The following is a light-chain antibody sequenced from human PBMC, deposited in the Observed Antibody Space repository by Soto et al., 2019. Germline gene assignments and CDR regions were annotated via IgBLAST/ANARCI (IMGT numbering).Light chain of an antibody. CDR2: EVS. CDR1: SSDVGSHNL. V-gene: IGLV2-23*02. CDR3: CSYGGSRAV. Sequence: QSALTQPASVSGSPGQSITISCTGTSSDVGSHNLVSWYQQHPGQAPTLMIYEVSKRPLGVSTRFSASKSGNTASLTISGLQAEDEADYHCCSYGGSRAVFGGGTQLTVL. J-gene: IGLJ7*01.